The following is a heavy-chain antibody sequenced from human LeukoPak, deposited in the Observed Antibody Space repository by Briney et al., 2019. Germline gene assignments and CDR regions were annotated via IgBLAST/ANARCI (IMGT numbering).Heavy chain of an antibody. J-gene: IGHJ4*02. Sequence: GGSLRLSCAASGFTFSNAWMCCVRQAPGGGLEWGGRIKSKTDGGTTDYAAPVKGRFTISRDDSKNTLYPQMNSLKTEDTAVYYCTTGEWLPDYWGQGTLVTVSS. CDR3: TTGEWLPDY. D-gene: IGHD5-12*01. CDR2: IKSKTDGGTT. V-gene: IGHV3-15*01. CDR1: GFTFSNAW.